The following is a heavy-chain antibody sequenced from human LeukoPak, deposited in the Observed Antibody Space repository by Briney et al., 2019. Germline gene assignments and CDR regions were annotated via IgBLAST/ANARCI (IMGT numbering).Heavy chain of an antibody. V-gene: IGHV3-21*01. Sequence: GGSLRLSCAASGFTVSSNYMNWVRQAPGKGLEWVSSISSSSSYIYYADSVKGRFTISRDNAKNSLYLQMNSLRAEDTAVYYCARGLRNTDTFDIWGQGTMVTVSS. CDR3: ARGLRNTDTFDI. CDR2: ISSSSSYI. J-gene: IGHJ3*02. CDR1: GFTVSSNY.